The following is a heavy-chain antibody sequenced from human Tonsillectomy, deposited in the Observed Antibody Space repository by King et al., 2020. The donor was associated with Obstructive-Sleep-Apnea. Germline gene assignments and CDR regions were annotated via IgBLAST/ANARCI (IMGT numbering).Heavy chain of an antibody. CDR1: GFTFSSYW. D-gene: IGHD2-21*02. CDR2: INSDGSST. V-gene: IGHV3-74*01. Sequence: VQLVESGGGLVQPGGSLRLSCAASGFTFSSYWMHWVRQAPGKGLVWVSRINSDGSSTSYADSVKGRFTISRDNAKKTLFLQMNSLRAEDTAGYYCARDPCGGDCYSWGDAFDIWGQGTMVTVSS. J-gene: IGHJ3*02. CDR3: ARDPCGGDCYSWGDAFDI.